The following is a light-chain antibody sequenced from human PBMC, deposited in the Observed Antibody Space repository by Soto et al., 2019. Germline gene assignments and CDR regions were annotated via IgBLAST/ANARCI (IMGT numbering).Light chain of an antibody. Sequence: QSVLTQPPSVSAAPGQKVTISCSGSSSNIGGNSVSWYQQLPGTAPKLLIYDDNKRPSGIPDRFSGSKSGTSATLGITGFQTRGEVDYYSASWDSSLSAYVFGTGTKVTVL. V-gene: IGLV1-51*01. J-gene: IGLJ1*01. CDR2: DDN. CDR3: ASWDSSLSAYV. CDR1: SSNIGGNS.